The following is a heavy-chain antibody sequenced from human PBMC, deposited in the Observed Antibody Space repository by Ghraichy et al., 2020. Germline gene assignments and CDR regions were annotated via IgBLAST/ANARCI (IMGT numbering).Heavy chain of an antibody. CDR3: ARSTRGFGYSGYDSDY. J-gene: IGHJ4*02. CDR1: GGSVSRGSYY. D-gene: IGHD5-12*01. CDR2: MYYSGST. V-gene: IGHV4-31*03. Sequence: SETLSLTCTVSGGSVSRGSYYWSWIRQYPGKGLEWIGHMYYSGSTHYNPSLKRRATISIDTSKNQFFLKLSSVTAADTAVYYCARSTRGFGYSGYDSDYWGQGTLVTVSS.